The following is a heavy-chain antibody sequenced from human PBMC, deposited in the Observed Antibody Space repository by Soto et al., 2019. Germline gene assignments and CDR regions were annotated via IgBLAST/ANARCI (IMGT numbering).Heavy chain of an antibody. CDR3: ARDGGGVVVPAADWYFDL. CDR1: GGTFSSYT. D-gene: IGHD2-2*01. CDR2: IIPILGIA. J-gene: IGHJ2*01. Sequence: QVQLVQSGAEVKKPGSSVKVSCKASGGTFSSYTISWVRQAPGQGREWMGRIIPILGIANYAQKFQGRVTITADKSTSTAYMALSSLRSEDTAVYYCARDGGGVVVPAADWYFDLWGRGTLVTVSS. V-gene: IGHV1-69*08.